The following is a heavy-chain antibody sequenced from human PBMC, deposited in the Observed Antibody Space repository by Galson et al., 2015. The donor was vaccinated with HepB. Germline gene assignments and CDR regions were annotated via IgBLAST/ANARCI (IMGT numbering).Heavy chain of an antibody. CDR1: GGTLSSYA. D-gene: IGHD2-2*01. CDR3: ARDWGRHCSSTSCYVSYYYYGMDV. J-gene: IGHJ6*02. CDR2: IIPIFGTA. Sequence: SVKVSCKASGGTLSSYAISWVRQAPGQGLEWMGGIIPIFGTANYAQKFQGRVTITADESTSTAYMELSSLRSEDTAVYYCARDWGRHCSSTSCYVSYYYYGMDVWGQGTTVTVSS. V-gene: IGHV1-69*13.